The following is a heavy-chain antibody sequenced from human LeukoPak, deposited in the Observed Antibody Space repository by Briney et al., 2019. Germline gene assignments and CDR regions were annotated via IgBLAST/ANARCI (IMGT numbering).Heavy chain of an antibody. CDR1: GGTFSSYA. J-gene: IGHJ3*02. D-gene: IGHD1-14*01. CDR3: ARDMGPNANRGAFDI. V-gene: IGHV1-69*01. CDR2: IIPIFGTA. Sequence: GSSVKVSCKASGGTFSSYAISWVRQAPGQGLEWMGGIIPIFGTANYAQKFQGRVTITADESTSTAYMELSSLRSEDTAVYYCARDMGPNANRGAFDIWGQGTMVTVSS.